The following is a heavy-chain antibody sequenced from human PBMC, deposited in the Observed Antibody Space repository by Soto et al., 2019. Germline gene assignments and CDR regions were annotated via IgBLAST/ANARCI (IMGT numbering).Heavy chain of an antibody. D-gene: IGHD7-27*01. CDR1: GFTFRSYS. Sequence: GGSLRLSCAASGFTFRSYSMNWVRQAPGKGLERVSSISSSSSYIYYADSVKGRFTISRYNAKNSLYLQMNSLRAEDPAVYYCARVHQQSSPTVDIDSWGQGSLVTVSS. V-gene: IGHV3-21*01. CDR3: ARVHQQSSPTVDIDS. J-gene: IGHJ4*02. CDR2: ISSSSSYI.